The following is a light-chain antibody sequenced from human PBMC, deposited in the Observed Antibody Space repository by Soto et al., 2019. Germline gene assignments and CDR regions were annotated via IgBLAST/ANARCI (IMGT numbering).Light chain of an antibody. V-gene: IGLV1-51*01. CDR1: ISNIGVNY. CDR3: ATWDSNVRAVV. CDR2: EHN. Sequence: QSVLTQPPSVSAAPGLKVTISCSGSISNIGVNYVSWYQQVPGTAPKLLIYEHNKRPSGIPDRFSGSTSGTSATLGITGLQTGDEGDYYCATWDSNVRAVVFGGGTKLTVL. J-gene: IGLJ2*01.